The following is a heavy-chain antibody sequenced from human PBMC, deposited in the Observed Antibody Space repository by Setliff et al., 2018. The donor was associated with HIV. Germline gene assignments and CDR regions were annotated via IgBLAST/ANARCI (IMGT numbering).Heavy chain of an antibody. D-gene: IGHD3-3*01. Sequence: SETLSLTCTVSNASISTYYWTWIRQPPGKGLEWIGHISATGSTKYNPSLEGRDKISVYTSQNPFSLRLSSVTAADTAVYYCARNNPVLSQTFGADGLDVWGQGTTVTVSS. CDR2: ISATGST. CDR3: ARNNPVLSQTFGADGLDV. V-gene: IGHV4-4*09. J-gene: IGHJ6*02. CDR1: NASISTYY.